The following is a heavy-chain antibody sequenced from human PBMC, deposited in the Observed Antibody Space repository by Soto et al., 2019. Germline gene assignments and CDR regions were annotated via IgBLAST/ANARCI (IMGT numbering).Heavy chain of an antibody. Sequence: SETLSLTCTVSGGSISSYYWSCIRQPAWKGLEWIGLIYTGGSTNYSPSLKSRVTMSVDTAKNQFSLRLTSVTAADPAVYYCARASVGPPGGGSWTMPFDIWGRGTMVPVSS. CDR1: GGSISSYY. CDR3: ARASVGPPGGGSWTMPFDI. J-gene: IGHJ4*02. CDR2: IYTGGST. D-gene: IGHD2-15*01. V-gene: IGHV4-4*07.